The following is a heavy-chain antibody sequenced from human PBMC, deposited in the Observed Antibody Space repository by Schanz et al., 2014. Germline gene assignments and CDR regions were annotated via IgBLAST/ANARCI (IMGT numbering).Heavy chain of an antibody. CDR1: GFTFSSYA. CDR2: ISGGGGTT. CDR3: ARELPGVVAFDY. J-gene: IGHJ3*01. V-gene: IGHV3-23*01. D-gene: IGHD2-21*02. Sequence: EVQLLESGGGLVQPGGSLRLSCAASGFTFSSYAMSWVRQAPGKGLEWVSAISGGGGTTYYSASVRGRITMSRDNSKNTMYLQKNNLIAYDTAVYYCARELPGVVAFDYWGQGTMVTVSS.